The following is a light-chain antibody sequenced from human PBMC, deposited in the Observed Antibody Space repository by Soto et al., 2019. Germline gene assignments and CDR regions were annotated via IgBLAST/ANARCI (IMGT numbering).Light chain of an antibody. CDR1: SRDVGGYNY. Sequence: QSALTQPPSASGSPGQSVTISCTGTSRDVGGYNYVSWYQQHPGKAPKLMIYEVSKRPSGVPDRFSGSKSGNTASLTVSGLQAEDEADYYCSSYAGSNNYVFGTETKLTVL. CDR2: EVS. J-gene: IGLJ1*01. V-gene: IGLV2-8*01. CDR3: SSYAGSNNYV.